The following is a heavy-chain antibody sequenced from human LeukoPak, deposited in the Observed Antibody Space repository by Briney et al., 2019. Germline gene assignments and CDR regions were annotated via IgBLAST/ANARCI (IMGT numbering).Heavy chain of an antibody. CDR2: FDPEDGET. V-gene: IGHV1-24*01. Sequence: ASVKVTCKFSGYSLTELSMHWVRQAPGKGLEWMGGFDPEDGETIYAQKYQGRVTMTEDTSTDTAYMELSSLRSEDTAVYYCATGWRGYSYGFAYYYGMDVWGQGTTVTVSS. J-gene: IGHJ6*02. CDR1: GYSLTELS. D-gene: IGHD5-18*01. CDR3: ATGWRGYSYGFAYYYGMDV.